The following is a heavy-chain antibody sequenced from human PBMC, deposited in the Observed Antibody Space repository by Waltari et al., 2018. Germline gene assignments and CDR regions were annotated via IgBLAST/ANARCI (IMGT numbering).Heavy chain of an antibody. V-gene: IGHV3-30-3*01. D-gene: IGHD4-17*01. CDR3: ARTLSTVTPPDY. J-gene: IGHJ4*02. Sequence: QVQLVESGGGVVQPGRSLRLSCAASGFPFSSYDMHRVRQAPGKGLEWVAVISYDGSNKYYADSVKGRFTISRDNSKNTLYLQMNSLRAEDTAVYYCARTLSTVTPPDYWGQGTLVTVSS. CDR2: ISYDGSNK. CDR1: GFPFSSYD.